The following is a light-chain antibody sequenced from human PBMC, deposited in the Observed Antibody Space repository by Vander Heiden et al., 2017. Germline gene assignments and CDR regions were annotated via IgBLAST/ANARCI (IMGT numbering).Light chain of an antibody. V-gene: IGKV1-39*01. Sequence: DIQMTQSPSSLSASLGDRVTITCRTSQNIDTYLNWYQQKPGKAPKLLMYGASSLQSGVPSRLSGSGSGTDFTLTINSLQPEDFATYYCQQSYSTPYTFGQGTKLEIK. CDR3: QQSYSTPYT. J-gene: IGKJ2*01. CDR2: GAS. CDR1: QNIDTY.